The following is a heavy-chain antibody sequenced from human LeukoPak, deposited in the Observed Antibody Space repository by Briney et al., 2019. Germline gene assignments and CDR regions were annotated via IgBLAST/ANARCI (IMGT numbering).Heavy chain of an antibody. CDR3: ARVTTYSSSWYGDFEY. V-gene: IGHV3-21*01. D-gene: IGHD6-13*01. CDR1: GFTFSSYS. CDR2: ISSSSSYI. J-gene: IGHJ4*02. Sequence: SGGSLRLSCAASGFTFSSYSMNWVRQAPGKGLEWVSSISSSSSYIYYADSVKGRFTISRDNAKNSLYLQMNSLRAEDTAVYYCARVTTYSSSWYGDFEYWGQGTLVTVSS.